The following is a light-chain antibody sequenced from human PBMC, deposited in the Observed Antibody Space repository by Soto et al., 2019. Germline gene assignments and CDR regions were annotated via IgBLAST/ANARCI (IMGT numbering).Light chain of an antibody. CDR2: AAS. Sequence: DIQMTQSPSSLSASVGDRVTITCRASQSISSYLNWYQQKPGKAPKLLIYAASSLQSGVPSRFSAGGSGTDFTITINSLQPEDFATYCCQQGYSPSITFGQGTGLEIK. V-gene: IGKV1-39*01. CDR1: QSISSY. CDR3: QQGYSPSIT. J-gene: IGKJ5*01.